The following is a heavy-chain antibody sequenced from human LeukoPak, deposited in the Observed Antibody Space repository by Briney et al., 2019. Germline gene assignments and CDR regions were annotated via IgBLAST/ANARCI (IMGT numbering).Heavy chain of an antibody. CDR3: AKDWSSGSQGRYYFDY. CDR1: GFTFSSYG. V-gene: IGHV3-30*02. CDR2: IRYDGSNK. D-gene: IGHD6-19*01. J-gene: IGHJ4*02. Sequence: GGSLRLSCAASGFTFSSYGMHWVRQAPGKGVEWVAFIRYDGSNKYYADSVKGRFTISRDNSKNTLYLQMNSLRAEDTAVYYCAKDWSSGSQGRYYFDYWGQGTLVTVSS.